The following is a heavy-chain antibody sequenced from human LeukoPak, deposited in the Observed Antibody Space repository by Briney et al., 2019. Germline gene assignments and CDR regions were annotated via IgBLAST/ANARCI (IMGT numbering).Heavy chain of an antibody. V-gene: IGHV1-69*04. CDR3: ARDRDGGSYYLDY. CDR1: GGTFSSYG. Sequence: GASVKVSCKASGGTFSSYGISWVRQAPGQGLEWMGKIIPILGIPSYAQKFQGRVTMTRDTSTSTVYMELGSLRSEDTAVYYCARDRDGGSYYLDYWGQGTLVTVSS. D-gene: IGHD1-26*01. CDR2: IIPILGIP. J-gene: IGHJ4*02.